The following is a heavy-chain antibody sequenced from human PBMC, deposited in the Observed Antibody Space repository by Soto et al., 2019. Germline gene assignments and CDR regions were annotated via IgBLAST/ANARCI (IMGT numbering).Heavy chain of an antibody. V-gene: IGHV3-23*01. Sequence: GGSLRLSCAASGFNFNAYVMNWVRQAPGKGLEWVSIISFTGDSRYYADSVKDRFTISRDNSQNTLYLQMNSLRAEDTAVYYCAKMSCSRPGCPYGIDVWGQGTTVTGS. CDR1: GFNFNAYV. J-gene: IGHJ6*02. D-gene: IGHD2-2*01. CDR2: ISFTGDSR. CDR3: AKMSCSRPGCPYGIDV.